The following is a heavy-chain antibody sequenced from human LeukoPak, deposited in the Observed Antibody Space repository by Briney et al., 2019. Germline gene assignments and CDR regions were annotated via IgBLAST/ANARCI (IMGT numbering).Heavy chain of an antibody. CDR3: ARAVQGVTLDY. J-gene: IGHJ4*02. CDR1: GFTFTSHG. V-gene: IGHV3-33*01. CDR2: IWYDGSKN. D-gene: IGHD3-10*01. Sequence: GGSLRLSCAASGFTFTSHGMHWVRQAPGKGLEWVAIIWYDGSKNYYADSVKGRFTISRDDSKNTLYVQMNSLRVEDTAVYYCARAVQGVTLDYWGQGTLVTVSS.